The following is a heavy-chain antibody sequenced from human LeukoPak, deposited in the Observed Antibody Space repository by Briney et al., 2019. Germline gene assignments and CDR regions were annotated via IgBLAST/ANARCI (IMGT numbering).Heavy chain of an antibody. J-gene: IGHJ4*02. CDR3: ARGTLAGYFLGY. V-gene: IGHV3-23*01. CDR2: VSDNGGDT. CDR1: GFPFRTYA. D-gene: IGHD3-9*01. Sequence: GGPLTLFCTASGFPFRTYAMTWARQAPGKGLEWVSDVSDNGGDTSYADSVKGRFSISRDNAKNTVYLQMDSLRAEDTAQYYCARGTLAGYFLGYWGQGTLVTVSS.